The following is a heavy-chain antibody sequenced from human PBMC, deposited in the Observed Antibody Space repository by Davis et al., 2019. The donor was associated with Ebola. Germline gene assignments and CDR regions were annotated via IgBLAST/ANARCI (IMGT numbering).Heavy chain of an antibody. CDR3: ARDQLGYCISTSCYYYYGMDV. CDR1: GYTFTSYY. CDR2: INPSGGST. V-gene: IGHV1-46*01. Sequence: AASVKVSCKASGYTFTSYYMHWVRQAPGQGLEWMGIINPSGGSTSYAQKFQGRVTMTRDTSTSTVYMELSSLRSEDTAVYYCARDQLGYCISTSCYYYYGMDVWGQGTTVTVSS. J-gene: IGHJ6*02. D-gene: IGHD2-2*01.